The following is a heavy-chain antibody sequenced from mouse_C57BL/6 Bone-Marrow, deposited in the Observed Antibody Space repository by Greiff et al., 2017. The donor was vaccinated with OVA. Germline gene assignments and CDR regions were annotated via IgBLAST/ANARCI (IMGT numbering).Heavy chain of an antibody. J-gene: IGHJ2*01. CDR3: ARWSLSDSSGYDFDY. CDR2: IRHKANGYTT. CDR1: GFTFTAYY. Sequence: EVNVVDSGGGLVQPGGSLSLSCAASGFTFTAYYMSWVRQPPGKALEWLGFIRHKANGYTTDYSASLKGRFTIYIDNSQSILSLHINALIAEDSATYYSARWSLSDSSGYDFDYWGQGTTLTVSS. D-gene: IGHD3-2*02. V-gene: IGHV7-3*01.